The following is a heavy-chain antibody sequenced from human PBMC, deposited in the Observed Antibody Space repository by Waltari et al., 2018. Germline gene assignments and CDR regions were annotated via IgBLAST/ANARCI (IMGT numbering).Heavy chain of an antibody. Sequence: QLQLQESGPGLVKPSETLSLTCTVSGGSISSSSYYWGWIRQPPGKGLEWVAVISYDGSNKYYADSVKGRFTISRDNSKNTLYLQMNSLRAEDTAVYYCAKLFLYGSGSYFDYWGQGTLVTVSS. CDR1: GGSISSSS. J-gene: IGHJ4*02. D-gene: IGHD3-10*01. CDR2: ISYDGSNK. V-gene: IGHV3-30*18. CDR3: AKLFLYGSGSYFDY.